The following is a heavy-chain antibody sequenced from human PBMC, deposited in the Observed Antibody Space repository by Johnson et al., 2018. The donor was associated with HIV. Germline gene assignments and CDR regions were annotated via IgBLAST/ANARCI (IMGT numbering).Heavy chain of an antibody. V-gene: IGHV3-9*01. CDR2: ISWNSGSI. CDR3: ARDLAYNSRWTGAFDI. J-gene: IGHJ3*02. Sequence: VQLVESGGGLVQPGRSLRLSCAASGFTFDDYAMHWVRQAPGKGLEWVSGISWNSGSIGYADSVKGRFTISRDNPKNTVYLHMNNLRAEDTAVYYCARDLAYNSRWTGAFDIWGQGTMVTVSS. D-gene: IGHD6-13*01. CDR1: GFTFDDYA.